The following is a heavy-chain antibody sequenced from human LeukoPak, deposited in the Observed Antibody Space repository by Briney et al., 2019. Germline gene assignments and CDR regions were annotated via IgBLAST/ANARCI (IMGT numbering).Heavy chain of an antibody. D-gene: IGHD3-22*01. V-gene: IGHV1-18*01. Sequence: ASVKVSCKASGYTFTSYGISWVRQAPGQGLEWMGWISAYNGNTNYAQKLQGRVTMATDTSTSTAYMELRSLRSDDTAVYYCARDRSFYYYDGSGYYSWGRGTLVTVSS. CDR2: ISAYNGNT. CDR3: ARDRSFYYYDGSGYYS. CDR1: GYTFTSYG. J-gene: IGHJ4*02.